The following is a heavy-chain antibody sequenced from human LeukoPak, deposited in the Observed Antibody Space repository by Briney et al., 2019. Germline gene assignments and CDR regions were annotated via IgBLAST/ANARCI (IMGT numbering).Heavy chain of an antibody. CDR3: ARDDYYDSSGYYDY. CDR1: GFTFSSYA. V-gene: IGHV3-30-3*01. CDR2: ISYDGSNK. J-gene: IGHJ4*02. D-gene: IGHD3-22*01. Sequence: GGSLRLSCAASGFTFSSYAMHWVRQAPGKGLEWVAVISYDGSNKYYADSVKGRFTISRDNSKNTLYLQMNSLRVEDTAVYYCARDDYYDSSGYYDYWGQGTLVTVSS.